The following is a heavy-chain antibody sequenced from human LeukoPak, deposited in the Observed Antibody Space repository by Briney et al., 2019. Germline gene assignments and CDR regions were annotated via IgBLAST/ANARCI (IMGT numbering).Heavy chain of an antibody. Sequence: GGSLRLSCAASGFTFSSYDMHWVRQATGKGLEWVSAIGTAGGTYYPGSVKGRFTISRENAKNSLYLQMNSLRAGDTAVYYCARAGDYVWGSYRPIYYYYMDVWGKGTTVTVSS. D-gene: IGHD3-16*02. CDR2: IGTAGGT. CDR3: ARAGDYVWGSYRPIYYYYMDV. CDR1: GFTFSSYD. V-gene: IGHV3-13*01. J-gene: IGHJ6*03.